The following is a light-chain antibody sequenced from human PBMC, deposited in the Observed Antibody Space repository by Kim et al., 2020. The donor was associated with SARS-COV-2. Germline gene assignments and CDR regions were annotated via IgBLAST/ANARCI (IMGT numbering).Light chain of an antibody. CDR1: QSISGN. Sequence: SPGERATLSCRASQSISGNLAWYQQKPGQPPRLLIYSTSMRATGIAARFTGSGSGAEYTLTIRSLQSEDFAIYYCQQYNNWPPDYTFGQGTKLEIK. CDR3: QQYNNWPPDYT. J-gene: IGKJ2*01. CDR2: STS. V-gene: IGKV3-15*01.